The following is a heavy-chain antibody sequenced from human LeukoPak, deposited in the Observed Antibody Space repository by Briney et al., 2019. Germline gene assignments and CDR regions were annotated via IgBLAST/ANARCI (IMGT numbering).Heavy chain of an antibody. CDR2: MNPNSGNT. CDR3: ARESGYSYGYSFRY. Sequence: ASVKVSCKASGYTFTSYDINWVRQATGQGLEWMGWMNPNSGNTGYAQKFKGRVTMTRDTSISTVYMELSSVRSEDTGVYYCARESGYSYGYSFRYWGQGTLVTVSS. V-gene: IGHV1-8*01. D-gene: IGHD5-18*01. CDR1: GYTFTSYD. J-gene: IGHJ4*02.